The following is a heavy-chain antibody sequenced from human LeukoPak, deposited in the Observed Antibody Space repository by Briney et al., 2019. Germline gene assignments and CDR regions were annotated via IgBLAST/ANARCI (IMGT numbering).Heavy chain of an antibody. V-gene: IGHV4-39*01. CDR1: GGSINSSSYY. CDR3: ARRALWFGESYGMDV. CDR2: IYYSGST. J-gene: IGHJ6*02. Sequence: SETLSLTCTVSGGSINSSSYYWGWIRQPPGKGLEWIGSIYYSGSTYYNPSLKSRVTISVDTSKNQFSLKLSSVTAADTAVYYCARRALWFGESYGMDVWGQGTTVTVSS. D-gene: IGHD3-10*01.